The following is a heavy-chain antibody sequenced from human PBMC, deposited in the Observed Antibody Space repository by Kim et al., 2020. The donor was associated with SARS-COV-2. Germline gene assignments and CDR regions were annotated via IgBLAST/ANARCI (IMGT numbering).Heavy chain of an antibody. Sequence: SETLSLTCTVSGGSISSYYWSWIRQPPGKGLEWIGYIYYSGSTNYNPSLKSRVTISVDTSKNQFSLKLSSVTAADTAVYYCARGDRAVYSSSWYAPPRYYYGMDVWGQGTTVTVSS. CDR1: GGSISSYY. V-gene: IGHV4-59*13. CDR2: IYYSGST. CDR3: ARGDRAVYSSSWYAPPRYYYGMDV. J-gene: IGHJ6*02. D-gene: IGHD6-13*01.